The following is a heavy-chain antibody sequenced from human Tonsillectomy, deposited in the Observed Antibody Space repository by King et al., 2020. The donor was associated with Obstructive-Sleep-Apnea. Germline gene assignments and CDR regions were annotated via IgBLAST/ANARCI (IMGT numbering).Heavy chain of an antibody. D-gene: IGHD1-26*01. CDR1: GFTFNSYG. Sequence: VQLVESGGGVVQPGRSLRLSCATSGFTFNSYGMHWVRQAPGKGLAWGAIISYDGSNKYYADSVKGRLTISRDNSKNTLYLQMDSLRPEDTAVYYCAKDASAFIVRATGYFDYWGQGTLVTVSS. CDR2: ISYDGSNK. V-gene: IGHV3-30*18. J-gene: IGHJ4*02. CDR3: AKDASAFIVRATGYFDY.